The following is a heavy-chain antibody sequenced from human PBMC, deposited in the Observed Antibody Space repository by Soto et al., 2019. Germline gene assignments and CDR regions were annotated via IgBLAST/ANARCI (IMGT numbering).Heavy chain of an antibody. V-gene: IGHV1-3*01. CDR1: GYTFTSYA. D-gene: IGHD2-2*01. CDR2: INAGNGNT. J-gene: IGHJ6*02. Sequence: SVKVSCKASGYTFTSYAMHWVRQAPGQRLEWMGWINAGNGNTKYSQKFQGRVTITRDTSASTAYMELSSLRSEDTAVYYCARAGIVVVPAAYYYYGMDVWGQGTTVTVSS. CDR3: ARAGIVVVPAAYYYYGMDV.